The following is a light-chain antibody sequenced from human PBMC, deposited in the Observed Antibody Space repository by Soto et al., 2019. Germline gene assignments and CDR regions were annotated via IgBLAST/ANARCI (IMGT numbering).Light chain of an antibody. J-gene: IGKJ4*01. Sequence: EIVLTQSPGPLSLSPGERATLSCRASQSVGTYLAWYQQRPGQAPRLLIYGTSSRATGIPARFSGSRSGTDFTLTISRLEPEDFAVYYCQQYVSTPLTFGGGTKVDIK. CDR1: QSVGTY. CDR3: QQYVSTPLT. V-gene: IGKV3-20*01. CDR2: GTS.